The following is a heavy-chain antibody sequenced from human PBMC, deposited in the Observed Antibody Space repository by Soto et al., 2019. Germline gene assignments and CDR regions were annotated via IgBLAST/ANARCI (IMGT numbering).Heavy chain of an antibody. CDR3: STYTVTTRWAFDI. CDR1: GVSISSGAYY. D-gene: IGHD4-17*01. CDR2: IYYSGTA. Sequence: QVQLQESGPGLVKPSQTLSLTCTVSGVSISSGAYYWSWIRQHPGKGLEWIGYIYYSGTAYYSPSLKSRVTISIDTSKNQFSVRLSSVTAADTAVYYCSTYTVTTRWAFDIWGQGTMVTVSS. V-gene: IGHV4-31*03. J-gene: IGHJ3*02.